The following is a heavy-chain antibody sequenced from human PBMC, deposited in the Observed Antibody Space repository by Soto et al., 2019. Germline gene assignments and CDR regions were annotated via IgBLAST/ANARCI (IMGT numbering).Heavy chain of an antibody. CDR1: GGSISSFY. Sequence: QVQLQESGPGLLKPSETLSLSCSVSGGSISSFYWNWIRQPAGKGLESIGRVYAHGHTNYNPSLQSRVTLSVDMSKGQFSLRLTSVIAADTAIYYCARSPSTSSIGTFDIWGQGTIVTVSS. J-gene: IGHJ3*02. CDR3: ARSPSTSSIGTFDI. V-gene: IGHV4-4*07. D-gene: IGHD6-6*01. CDR2: VYAHGHT.